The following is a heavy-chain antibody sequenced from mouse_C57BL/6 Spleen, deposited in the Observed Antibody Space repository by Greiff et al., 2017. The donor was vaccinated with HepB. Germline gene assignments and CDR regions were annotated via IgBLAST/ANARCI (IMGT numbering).Heavy chain of an antibody. Sequence: VKVVESGAELVRPGASVKLSCKASGYTFTDYYINWVKQRPGQGLEWIVRIYPGSGNTYYNEKFKGKATLTAEKSSSTAYMQLSSLTSEDSAVYFCARFYYYAMDYWGQGTSVTVSS. J-gene: IGHJ4*01. CDR2: IYPGSGNT. CDR3: ARFYYYAMDY. V-gene: IGHV1-76*01. CDR1: GYTFTDYY.